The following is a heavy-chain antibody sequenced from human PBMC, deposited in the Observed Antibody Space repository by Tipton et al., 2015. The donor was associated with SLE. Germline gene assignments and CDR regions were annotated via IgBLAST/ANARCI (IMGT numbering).Heavy chain of an antibody. CDR1: GGSIRSYY. D-gene: IGHD3-3*02. CDR3: ARGPPFMEWERNWFDP. CDR2: IYHSGIT. V-gene: IGHV4-59*01. Sequence: LRLSCTVSGGSIRSYYWTWIRQPPGKRLEWIAYIYHSGITNYNPSLQSRVTISVDRSKNQFSLKLTSVTAADTAVYYCARGPPFMEWERNWFDPWGQGTLVTVSS. J-gene: IGHJ5*02.